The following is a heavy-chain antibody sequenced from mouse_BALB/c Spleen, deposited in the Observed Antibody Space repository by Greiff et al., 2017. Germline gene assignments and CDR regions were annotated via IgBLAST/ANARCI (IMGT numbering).Heavy chain of an antibody. CDR1: GFTFSSYA. CDR3: ARWDYDWFAY. D-gene: IGHD2-4*01. CDR2: ISSGGST. J-gene: IGHJ3*01. Sequence: EVQLVESGGGLVKPGGSLKLSCAASGFTFSSYAMSWVRQTPEKRLEWVASISSGGSTYYPDSVKGRFTISRDNARNILYLQMSSLRSEDTAMYYCARWDYDWFAYWGQGTLVTVSA. V-gene: IGHV5-6-5*01.